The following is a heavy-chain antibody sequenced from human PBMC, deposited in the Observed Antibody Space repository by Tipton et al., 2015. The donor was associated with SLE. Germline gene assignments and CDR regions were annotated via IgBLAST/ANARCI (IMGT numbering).Heavy chain of an antibody. Sequence: TLSLTCTVSGGSISSGGYYWSWVRQLPGKGLEWIGYIYYSGSTYYNPSLKGRLTISLDTSKNQFSLKLSSVTAADTAVYYCARDSVWVQGVKGAFDIWGQGTMVTVSS. CDR2: IYYSGST. D-gene: IGHD3-10*01. CDR1: GGSISSGGYY. V-gene: IGHV4-31*03. CDR3: ARDSVWVQGVKGAFDI. J-gene: IGHJ3*02.